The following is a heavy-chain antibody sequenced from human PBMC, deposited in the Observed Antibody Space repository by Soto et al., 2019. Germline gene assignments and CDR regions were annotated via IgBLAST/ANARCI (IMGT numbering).Heavy chain of an antibody. V-gene: IGHV4-61*01. CDR1: GGSVSSGSYY. Sequence: QVQLQESGPGLVKPSETLSLTCTVSGGSVSSGSYYWSWIRQPPGTGLEWIGYIYYSGSTNYNPSLKSRVTISVDTSKNQFSLKLSSVTAADTAVYYCARLLANDISGYVGFDYWGQGTLVTVSS. J-gene: IGHJ4*02. CDR2: IYYSGST. D-gene: IGHD3-22*01. CDR3: ARLLANDISGYVGFDY.